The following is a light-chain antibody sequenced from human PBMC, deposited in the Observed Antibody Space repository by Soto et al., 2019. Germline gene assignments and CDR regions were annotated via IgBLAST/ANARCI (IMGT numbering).Light chain of an antibody. CDR3: QQRNIWPPIT. CDR2: WAS. V-gene: IGKV4-1*01. J-gene: IGKJ5*01. Sequence: DRVMTQSPDSLAFSLDERATINCKSSQSVLYSSNNKNYLAWYQQKPGQPPKLLIYWASTRESGVPDRFSGSGSGTDFTLTISSLQAEDVAVYYCQQRNIWPPITFGQGTRLEIK. CDR1: QSVLYSSNNKNY.